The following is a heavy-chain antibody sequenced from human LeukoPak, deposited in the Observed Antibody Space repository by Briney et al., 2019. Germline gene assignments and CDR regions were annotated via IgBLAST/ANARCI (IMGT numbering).Heavy chain of an antibody. Sequence: GGSLRVSLKGSGYRFTNYWNGWGRQMPGKGLGWVGIIYPGDSDTRYSPSFQGQVTISADKSISTAYLQWSSLKASDTAMYYCARRHYDFWSGYYGYFDYWGQGTLVTVSS. CDR1: GYRFTNYW. CDR2: IYPGDSDT. J-gene: IGHJ4*02. D-gene: IGHD3-3*01. CDR3: ARRHYDFWSGYYGYFDY. V-gene: IGHV5-51*01.